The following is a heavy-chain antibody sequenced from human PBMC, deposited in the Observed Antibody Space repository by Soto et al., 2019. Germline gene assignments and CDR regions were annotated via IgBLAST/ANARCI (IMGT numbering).Heavy chain of an antibody. V-gene: IGHV4-4*02. CDR1: GGSISSNNW. Sequence: VQLQESGPGLVNPSGTLSLTCAVSGGSISSNNWWSWVRQPPGKGLEWIGEIFHDGSVNYNPSRVGRGTIPVDKANNRRSLNLNSVTAADTAIDYCARVMDGPTYLPSRLDYWGQGTLVTVSS. CDR3: ARVMDGPTYLPSRLDY. D-gene: IGHD2-8*01. J-gene: IGHJ4*02. CDR2: IFHDGSV.